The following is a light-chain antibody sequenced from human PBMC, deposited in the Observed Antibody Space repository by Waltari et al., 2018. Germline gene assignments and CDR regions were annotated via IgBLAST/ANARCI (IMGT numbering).Light chain of an antibody. Sequence: DIQMTQSPSSLSASVGGSVTITCRASQSISNYLNWYQQNPGKVPNPLSYAASSLQSRFPSRFTGSGSGTDFTLTITSLQPEDFAIYYCQQSYSAPWTFGQGTKVEI. CDR3: QQSYSAPWT. V-gene: IGKV1-39*01. J-gene: IGKJ1*01. CDR2: AAS. CDR1: QSISNY.